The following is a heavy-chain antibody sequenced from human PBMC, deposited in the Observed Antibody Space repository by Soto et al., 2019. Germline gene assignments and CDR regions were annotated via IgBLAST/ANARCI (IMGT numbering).Heavy chain of an antibody. CDR3: ARDAKGHYDSSGSRLDY. Sequence: GGSLRLSCAASGFTFSSYAMHWVRQAPGKGLEWVAVISYDGSNKYYADSVKGRFAISRDNSKNTLYLQMNSLRAEDTAVYYCARDAKGHYDSSGSRLDYWGQGTLVTVSS. V-gene: IGHV3-30*09. D-gene: IGHD3-22*01. CDR2: ISYDGSNK. CDR1: GFTFSSYA. J-gene: IGHJ4*02.